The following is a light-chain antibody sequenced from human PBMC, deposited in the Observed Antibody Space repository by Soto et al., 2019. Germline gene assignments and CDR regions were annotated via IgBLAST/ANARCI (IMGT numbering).Light chain of an antibody. CDR1: QGISSY. CDR3: QQLNSYPLT. V-gene: IGKV1-9*01. J-gene: IGKJ3*01. CDR2: AAS. Sequence: DIQLTQSPSFLSASVGDRVTITCRASQGISSYLAWYQQKPGKAPKLLIYAASTLQSGVPSKFSGSRSGTEVTRTISSLQPEDFATYSCQQLNSYPLTFGPGTKVDIK.